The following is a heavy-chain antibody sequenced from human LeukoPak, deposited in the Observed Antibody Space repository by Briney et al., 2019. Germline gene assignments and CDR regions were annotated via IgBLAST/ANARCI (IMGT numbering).Heavy chain of an antibody. Sequence: GSLRLSCAAPGFSFSSNWMGWVRQAPGKGLEWVAHIKRDGSQKYYLDSVRGRFTITRDNAKNSLYLQMNSLGVEDTAVYYCARLGLEVGGPNWFDPWGQGTLVTVSS. CDR1: GFSFSSNW. CDR2: IKRDGSQK. J-gene: IGHJ5*02. CDR3: ARLGLEVGGPNWFDP. D-gene: IGHD1-1*01. V-gene: IGHV3-7*01.